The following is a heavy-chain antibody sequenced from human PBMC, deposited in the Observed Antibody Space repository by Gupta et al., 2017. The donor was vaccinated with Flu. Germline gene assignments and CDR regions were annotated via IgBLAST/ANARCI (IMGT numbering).Heavy chain of an antibody. D-gene: IGHD3-22*01. J-gene: IGHJ4*02. Sequence: QVQLVASGGGLDKPGGSMRLSCSASGFSFSGYYMSWGRQAPGKGLGWVSYISSSGSAIYYADSVKGRFTISRDNAKNSLYLQMNSLRAEDTAVYYCARYDSSGMGDYWGQGTLVTVSS. CDR3: ARYDSSGMGDY. V-gene: IGHV3-11*01. CDR2: ISSSGSAI. CDR1: GFSFSGYY.